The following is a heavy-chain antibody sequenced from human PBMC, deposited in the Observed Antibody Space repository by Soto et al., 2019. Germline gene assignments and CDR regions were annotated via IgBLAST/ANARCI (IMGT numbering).Heavy chain of an antibody. CDR1: GFTFSSYA. V-gene: IGHV3-23*01. Sequence: GGSLRLSCAASGFTFSSYAMSWVRQAPGKGLEWVSAISGSGGSTYYADSVKGRFTISRDNSKNTLYLQMNSLRAEDTAVYYCAKDGADIVVVVAATINWFDPWGQGTLVTVSS. CDR2: ISGSGGST. J-gene: IGHJ5*02. CDR3: AKDGADIVVVVAATINWFDP. D-gene: IGHD2-15*01.